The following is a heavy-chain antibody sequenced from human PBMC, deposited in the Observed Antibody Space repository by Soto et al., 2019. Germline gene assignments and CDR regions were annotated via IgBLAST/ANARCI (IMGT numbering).Heavy chain of an antibody. Sequence: QVQLQESGSGLVKPSQTLSLTCTVSGGSISSGDYYWSWIRQHPGKDLEWIGYIYYNGNTYSTPSLKSRATISLDTSKNQFFLKLNSVTAADTAVYYCARDVGSSHGPGHPHYFDYWGQGTLVTVSS. CDR3: ARDVGSSHGPGHPHYFDY. V-gene: IGHV4-31*03. CDR2: IYYNGNT. D-gene: IGHD2-2*01. J-gene: IGHJ4*02. CDR1: GGSISSGDYY.